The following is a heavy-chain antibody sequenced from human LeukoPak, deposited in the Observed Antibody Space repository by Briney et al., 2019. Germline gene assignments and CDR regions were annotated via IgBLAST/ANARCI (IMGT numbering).Heavy chain of an antibody. V-gene: IGHV3-48*03. Sequence: GGSLRLSCAASGFTFSSYEMNWVRQAPGKGLEWVSYISSSGSTIYYADSVKGRFTISRDDAKNSLYLQMNSLRAEDTAVYYCARDTYYYDSSGYYYFNWYFDLWGRGTLVTVSS. CDR2: ISSSGSTI. D-gene: IGHD3-22*01. CDR3: ARDTYYYDSSGYYYFNWYFDL. J-gene: IGHJ2*01. CDR1: GFTFSSYE.